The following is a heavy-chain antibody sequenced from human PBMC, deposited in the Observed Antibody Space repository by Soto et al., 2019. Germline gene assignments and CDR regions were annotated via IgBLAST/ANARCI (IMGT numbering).Heavy chain of an antibody. Sequence: GEPLRVNGAASRCSSKHSTKSWVRRAPGKGLEWVSGINSDDSKHYIASVRGRFTISRDNSKNTLFLQMNSLRAEDTAIYYCAKDSDLGNILPTYEHWGQGTLV. V-gene: IGHV3-23*01. J-gene: IGHJ1*01. CDR3: AKDSDLGNILPTYEH. D-gene: IGHD3-16*01. CDR1: RCSSKHST. CDR2: INSDDSK.